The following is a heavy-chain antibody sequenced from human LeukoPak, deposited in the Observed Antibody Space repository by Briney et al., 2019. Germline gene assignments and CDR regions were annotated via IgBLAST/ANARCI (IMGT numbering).Heavy chain of an antibody. CDR1: GFNFRYYG. J-gene: IGHJ4*02. D-gene: IGHD6-13*01. Sequence: GGSLRLSCAASGFNFRYYGMHWVRQAPGKGLEGVAFIRYDGSNKYYADSVKGRFTISRDNSKNTLYLQMNSLRAEDTAVYYCAKAGLIAAAATFFDYWGQGTLVTVSS. CDR3: AKAGLIAAAATFFDY. CDR2: IRYDGSNK. V-gene: IGHV3-30*02.